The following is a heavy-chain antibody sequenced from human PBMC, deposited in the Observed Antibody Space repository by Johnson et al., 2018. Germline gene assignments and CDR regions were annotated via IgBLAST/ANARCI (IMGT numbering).Heavy chain of an antibody. CDR3: AKENIYVGGSSWETYYYGMDV. D-gene: IGHD6-13*01. J-gene: IGHJ6*02. Sequence: EVQLVESGGGVVQPGRSLRLSCAASGFTFDDYAMHWVRQAPGKGLEWVSGISWNSGSIGYADSVKGRFTISRDNAKNSLYLQMNSLRAEDTALYYCAKENIYVGGSSWETYYYGMDVWGQGTTVTVSS. V-gene: IGHV3-9*01. CDR1: GFTFDDYA. CDR2: ISWNSGSI.